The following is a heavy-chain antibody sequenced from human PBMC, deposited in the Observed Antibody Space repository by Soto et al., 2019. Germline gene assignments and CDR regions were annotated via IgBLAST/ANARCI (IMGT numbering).Heavy chain of an antibody. CDR1: GFTFNTYA. CDR3: AGVEDEGGSYYD. CDR2: ISYDGFNK. J-gene: IGHJ4*02. Sequence: GSLRLSCAASGFTFNTYAMHWVRQAPGKGLEWVAVISYDGFNKYYTDSVKGRFTISRDNSKNTLYLQMNSLKPEDSGVYYCAGVEDEGGSYYDWGQGTLVTVSS. D-gene: IGHD1-26*01. V-gene: IGHV3-30*10.